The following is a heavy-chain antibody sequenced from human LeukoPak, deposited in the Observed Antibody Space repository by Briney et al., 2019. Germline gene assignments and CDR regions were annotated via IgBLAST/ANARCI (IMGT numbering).Heavy chain of an antibody. CDR2: IYYSGST. CDR1: GGSISSYY. V-gene: IGHV4-59*01. D-gene: IGHD1-26*01. CDR3: ARDQVGMPV. Sequence: PSETLSLTCSVSGGSISSYYWSWIRQPPGKGLEWIGYIYYSGSTNYNPSLKSRVTISVDTSKNQFSLKLSSVTAADTAVYYCARDQVGMPVWGQGTMVTVSS. J-gene: IGHJ3*01.